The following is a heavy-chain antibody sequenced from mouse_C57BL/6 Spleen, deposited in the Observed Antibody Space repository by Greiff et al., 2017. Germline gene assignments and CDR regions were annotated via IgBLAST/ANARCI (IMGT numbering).Heavy chain of an antibody. CDR1: GYTFTSYW. Sequence: QVQLQQPGTELVKPGASVKLSCKASGYTFTSYWMHWVQQRPGQGLEWIGNINPSNGGTNYNEKFKSKATLTVDKSSSTAYMQLSSLTSEDSAVYYCARRSYGNYGWYFDVWGTGTTVTVSS. J-gene: IGHJ1*03. D-gene: IGHD2-1*01. V-gene: IGHV1-53*01. CDR2: INPSNGGT. CDR3: ARRSYGNYGWYFDV.